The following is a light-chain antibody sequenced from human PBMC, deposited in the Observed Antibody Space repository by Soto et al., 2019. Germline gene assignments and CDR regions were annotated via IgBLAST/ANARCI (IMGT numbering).Light chain of an antibody. Sequence: DIQMTQSPSSLSAAVGDRVTITCRSSQGISNYLAWYQQKPGKAPKLLIFAASTLQSGVPSRFTGSGSGTDFTLTISSLQPEDVAAYYCQKYDSVPWTFGQGTKVEIK. CDR3: QKYDSVPWT. CDR2: AAS. CDR1: QGISNY. V-gene: IGKV1-27*01. J-gene: IGKJ1*01.